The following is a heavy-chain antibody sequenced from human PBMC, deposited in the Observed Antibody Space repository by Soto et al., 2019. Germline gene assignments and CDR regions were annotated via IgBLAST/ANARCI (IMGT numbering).Heavy chain of an antibody. D-gene: IGHD2-21*02. J-gene: IGHJ3*02. CDR3: SRNGGVTYAFYI. Sequence: PGGSLRLSCAASGFIFSSDWMHWVRQAPGKGPVWVSAINWNGGSTGYADSVKGRFTISRDNAKNSLYLQMNSLRAEDTALYYCSRNGGVTYAFYIRGQGTMVTVS. CDR2: INWNGGST. CDR1: GFIFSSDW. V-gene: IGHV3-20*04.